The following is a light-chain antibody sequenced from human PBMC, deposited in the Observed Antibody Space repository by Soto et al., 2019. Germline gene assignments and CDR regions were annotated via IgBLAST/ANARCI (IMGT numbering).Light chain of an antibody. CDR2: DAS. CDR1: QDIGIA. CDR3: QQYGDRPRT. V-gene: IGKV3-15*01. J-gene: IGKJ1*01. Sequence: EVVFTQSPATLSVSPGDRATLWCRASQDIGIAVAWYHQRSGQAPRLLIFDASIRVPTTPARFSGSVSGTEFTLTISSLESEDFAVYFCQQYGDRPRTFGQGTKVDIK.